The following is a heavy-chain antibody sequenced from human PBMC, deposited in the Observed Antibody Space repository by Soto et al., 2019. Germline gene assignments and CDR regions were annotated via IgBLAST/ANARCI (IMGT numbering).Heavy chain of an antibody. CDR1: GGSISRYY. J-gene: IGHJ6*03. CDR3: ARGGDYYYYYMDV. CDR2: IFHTGGSA. V-gene: IGHV4-59*01. D-gene: IGHD3-3*01. Sequence: SETLSLTCTVSGGSISRYYWSWIRQPPGKGLEWIGYIFHTGGSANYNPSLKSRVTISVDTSQNHFSLRLTSVSAADTAVYYCARGGDYYYYYMDVWGKGTTVTVSS.